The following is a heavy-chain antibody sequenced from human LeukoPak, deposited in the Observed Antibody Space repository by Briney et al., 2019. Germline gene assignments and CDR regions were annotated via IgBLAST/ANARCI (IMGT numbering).Heavy chain of an antibody. J-gene: IGHJ4*02. D-gene: IGHD1-1*01. CDR1: GGSISSSSYY. V-gene: IGHV4-39*01. CDR3: ARVPRSTTGTTGYFDY. Sequence: PSETQSLTCTVSGGSISSSSYYWGWIRQPPGKGLEWIGSIYYSGSTYYNPSLKSRVTISVDTSKNQFSLKLSSVTAADTAVYYCARVPRSTTGTTGYFDYWGQGTLVTVSS. CDR2: IYYSGST.